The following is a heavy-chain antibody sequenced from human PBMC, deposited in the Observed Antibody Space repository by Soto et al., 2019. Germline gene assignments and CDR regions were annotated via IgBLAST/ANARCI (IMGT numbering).Heavy chain of an antibody. CDR1: GGSVSSGSYY. Sequence: PSETLSLTCTVSGGSVSSGSYYWSWIRQPPGKGLEWIGYIYYSGSTNYNPSLKSRVTISVDTSKNQFSLKLSSVTAADTAVYYCARSTSYYYDSSGLSYWGQGTLVTVSS. CDR2: IYYSGST. CDR3: ARSTSYYYDSSGLSY. D-gene: IGHD3-22*01. V-gene: IGHV4-61*01. J-gene: IGHJ4*02.